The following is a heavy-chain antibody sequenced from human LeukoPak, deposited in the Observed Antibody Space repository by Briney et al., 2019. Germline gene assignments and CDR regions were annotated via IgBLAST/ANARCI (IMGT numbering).Heavy chain of an antibody. V-gene: IGHV3-23*01. CDR1: GFSFGGYA. J-gene: IGHJ4*02. D-gene: IGHD3-9*01. Sequence: PGGSLRLSCAASGFSFGGYAMTWVRQAPGKGLEWVSSITYNGAATYYLDSVKARFTISRDNSRSTLYLQMDSLTAEDTALYYCAKDGLYFDGSTHIYCFDSWGQGTLVAVSS. CDR2: ITYNGAAT. CDR3: AKDGLYFDGSTHIYCFDS.